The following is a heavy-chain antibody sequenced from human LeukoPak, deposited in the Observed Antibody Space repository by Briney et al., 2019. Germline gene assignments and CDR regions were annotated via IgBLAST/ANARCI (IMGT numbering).Heavy chain of an antibody. CDR2: MYYTGST. CDR1: GGSINTNY. Sequence: SETLSLTCTVSGGSINTNYWSWIRQSPGKGLEWIGYMYYTGSTNYNPSFESRVTIGVDTSKNQFSLRLSSVTAADTAVYYCARTSSSWLIFDYWGQGTLVTVSS. V-gene: IGHV4-59*01. CDR3: ARTSSSWLIFDY. D-gene: IGHD2-2*01. J-gene: IGHJ4*02.